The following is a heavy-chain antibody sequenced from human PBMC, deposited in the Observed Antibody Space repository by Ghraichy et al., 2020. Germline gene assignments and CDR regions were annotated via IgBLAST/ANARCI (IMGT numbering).Heavy chain of an antibody. CDR2: INHSGST. J-gene: IGHJ2*01. V-gene: IGHV4-34*01. D-gene: IGHD6-19*01. CDR1: GGSFSGYY. Sequence: SETLSLTCAVYGGSFSGYYWSWIRQPPGKGLEWIGEINHSGSTNYNPSLKSRVTISVDTSKNQFSLKLSSVTAADTAVYYCASSGLAGPGYFDLWGRGTLVTVSS. CDR3: ASSGLAGPGYFDL.